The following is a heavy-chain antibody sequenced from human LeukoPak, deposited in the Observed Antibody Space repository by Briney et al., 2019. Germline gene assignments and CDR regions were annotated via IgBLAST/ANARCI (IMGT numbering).Heavy chain of an antibody. J-gene: IGHJ4*02. Sequence: GGSLRLSCAASGFTFSGSAMHWVRQAPGKGLEWVSYISSNSVTKFYADSVKGRFTISRDNAKNSLYLQMNSLRAEDTAVYYCAGPYDSSGYPDYWGQGTLVTVSS. D-gene: IGHD3-22*01. CDR2: ISSNSVTK. V-gene: IGHV3-48*01. CDR1: GFTFSGSA. CDR3: AGPYDSSGYPDY.